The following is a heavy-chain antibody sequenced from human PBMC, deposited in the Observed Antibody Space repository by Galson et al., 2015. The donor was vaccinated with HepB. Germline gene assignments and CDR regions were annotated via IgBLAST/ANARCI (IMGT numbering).Heavy chain of an antibody. J-gene: IGHJ4*02. Sequence: SLRLSCAASGFTFDDYAMHWVRQSPEKGLEWVSGISWNSGQIDYGDSVKGRFTISRDNAKNSLYLQMNSLRPEDTALYFCVREGHYYDTTGFDHKNLFDYWGQGTLVTVSA. CDR2: ISWNSGQI. CDR3: VREGHYYDTTGFDHKNLFDY. CDR1: GFTFDDYA. D-gene: IGHD3-22*01. V-gene: IGHV3-9*01.